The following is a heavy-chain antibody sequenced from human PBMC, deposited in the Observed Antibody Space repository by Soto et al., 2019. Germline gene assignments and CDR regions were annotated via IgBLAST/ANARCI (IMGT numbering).Heavy chain of an antibody. Sequence: QVQLQESGPGLVKPSETLSLTCSVSGGSVSNASFYWTWIRQAPGTGLEYIGYIFYTGVTNYNPSLSSRVTISLDTSKNHFSLKLNSMTAADTAVYYCVRVLDSSWYADLWGRDTLVTVSS. V-gene: IGHV4-61*03. CDR3: VRVLDSSWYADL. D-gene: IGHD3-22*01. CDR1: GGSVSNASFY. CDR2: IFYTGVT. J-gene: IGHJ2*01.